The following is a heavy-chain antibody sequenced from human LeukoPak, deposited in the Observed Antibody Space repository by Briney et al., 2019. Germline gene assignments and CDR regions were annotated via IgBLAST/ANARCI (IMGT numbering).Heavy chain of an antibody. D-gene: IGHD3-16*02. J-gene: IGHJ6*03. CDR2: IYYHENT. CDR1: GGSISSSSDY. Sequence: PSETLSLTCTVSGGSISSSSDYWGWIRQAPGKGLEWIGSIYYHENTYYNSSLKSRVTISVDTSKNQFSLKLSSVTAADTAVYYCARQYYDYVWGSYRTYYYMDVWGKGTTVTISS. CDR3: ARQYYDYVWGSYRTYYYMDV. V-gene: IGHV4-39*01.